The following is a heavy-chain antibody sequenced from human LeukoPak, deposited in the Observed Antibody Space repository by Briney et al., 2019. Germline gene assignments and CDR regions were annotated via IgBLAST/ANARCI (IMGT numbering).Heavy chain of an antibody. Sequence: GGSLRLSCAAPGFTFKRVWMSWLRQAPGKGLEWVANINLDGSKTHYIDSVEGRFTISRDNTKNSLYLQMNSLRVDDTAVYYCARDGGYWDGITCPGDYWGLGTLVTVSS. CDR1: GFTFKRVW. CDR2: INLDGSKT. D-gene: IGHD2-15*01. CDR3: ARDGGYWDGITCPGDY. J-gene: IGHJ4*01. V-gene: IGHV3-7*01.